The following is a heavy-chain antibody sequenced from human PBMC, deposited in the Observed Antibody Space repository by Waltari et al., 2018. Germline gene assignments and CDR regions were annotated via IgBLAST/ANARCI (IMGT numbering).Heavy chain of an antibody. CDR2: IWNHGRIE. J-gene: IGHJ4*02. V-gene: IGHV3-33*01. CDR1: GFIFSDYG. CDR3: ARNLEDFYCTTTNCFMDY. D-gene: IGHD2-2*01. Sequence: QVQLVESGGGVVQPGGSLRLVCAASGFIFSDYGMHWVRQAPGKDPEWMADIWNHGRIEFYEETVKGRFTISRDNSKNILYLQMNNLRVEDTAIYYCARNLEDFYCTTTNCFMDYWGQGTLVTVSS.